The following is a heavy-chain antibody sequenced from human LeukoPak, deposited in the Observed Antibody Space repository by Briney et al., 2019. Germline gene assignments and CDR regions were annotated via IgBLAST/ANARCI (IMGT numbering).Heavy chain of an antibody. CDR1: GYTFTGYY. Sequence: ASVKVSCKVSGYTFTGYYMHWVRQARGQGLEWMGWINPNSGGTNYAQKFQGRVTMTRDTSISTAYMELSRLRSDDTAVYYCARVKQPAIWRWFDPWGQGTLVNVSS. V-gene: IGHV1-2*02. J-gene: IGHJ5*02. D-gene: IGHD6-13*01. CDR3: ARVKQPAIWRWFDP. CDR2: INPNSGGT.